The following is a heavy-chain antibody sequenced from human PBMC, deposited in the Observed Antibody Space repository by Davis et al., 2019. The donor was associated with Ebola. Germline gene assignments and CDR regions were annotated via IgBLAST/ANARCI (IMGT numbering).Heavy chain of an antibody. V-gene: IGHV3-23*01. CDR3: ARGPSGVITQRDYYYGMDV. CDR1: GFTFSSYA. Sequence: GESLKISCAASGFTFSSYAMSWVRQAPGKGLEWVSVIRGSGGSTYYAESVKGRFTISRDNAKNSLYLQMNSLRAEDTAVYYCARGPSGVITQRDYYYGMDVWGQGTTVTVSS. CDR2: IRGSGGST. D-gene: IGHD3-22*01. J-gene: IGHJ6*02.